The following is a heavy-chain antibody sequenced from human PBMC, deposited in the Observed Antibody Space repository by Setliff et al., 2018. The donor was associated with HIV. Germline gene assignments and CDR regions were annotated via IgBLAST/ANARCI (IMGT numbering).Heavy chain of an antibody. D-gene: IGHD2-8*01. CDR3: ARGATDRYCSNGVCLNLDC. V-gene: IGHV3-74*01. Sequence: GESLNISCAAAGFTFSSYWMHLVRQAPGKGLVWVSHINSDGSSTSYADSVKGRFTITRDNAKNTLYLQMNSLRAEDTAVYYCARGATDRYCSNGVCLNLDCWGQGALVTVSS. J-gene: IGHJ4*02. CDR1: GFTFSSYW. CDR2: INSDGSST.